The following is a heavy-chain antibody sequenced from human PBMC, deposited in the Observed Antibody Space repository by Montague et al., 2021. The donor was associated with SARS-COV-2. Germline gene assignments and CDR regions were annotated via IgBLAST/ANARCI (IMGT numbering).Heavy chain of an antibody. J-gene: IGHJ4*02. CDR1: GGSISSSSYY. V-gene: IGHV4-39*07. CDR3: AKLLWFRGEFDY. Sequence: SETLSLTCTVSGGSISSSSYYWGWIRQPPGKGLEWIGSIYYSGSTYYNPSLKSRVTISVDTSKNQFSLKLSSVTAADTAVYYCAKLLWFRGEFDYWGQGTLVTVSS. CDR2: IYYSGST. D-gene: IGHD3-10*01.